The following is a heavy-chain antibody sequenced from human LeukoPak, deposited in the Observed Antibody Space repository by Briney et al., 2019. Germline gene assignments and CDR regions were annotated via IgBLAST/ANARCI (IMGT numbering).Heavy chain of an antibody. D-gene: IGHD3-9*01. CDR2: FDPGDAET. CDR3: AGGGYYDILRY. J-gene: IGHJ4*02. V-gene: IGHV1-24*01. CDR1: GSTLTELS. Sequence: ASVKVSCKVSGSTLTELSLHWVRQAPGKGLEWMGGFDPGDAETIYAQKFQGRVTLTENTSTDTAYMGLSSLRSEDTAVDYCAGGGYYDILRYWGQGTLVTVSS.